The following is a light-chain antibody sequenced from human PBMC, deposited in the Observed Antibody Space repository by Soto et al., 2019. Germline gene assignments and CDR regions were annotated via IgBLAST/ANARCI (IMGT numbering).Light chain of an antibody. CDR2: GAS. J-gene: IGKJ2*01. V-gene: IGKV3-15*01. CDR3: QQYNKWPPYT. CDR1: QSVSSN. Sequence: EIVMTQSPANLSVSPGERATLSCRASQSVSSNLAWYQQKPGQCPRLLIYGASTRATSIPARFSGSGSGTEFPLTINSLQYEDFAVYYCQQYNKWPPYTFGQGTKLEIK.